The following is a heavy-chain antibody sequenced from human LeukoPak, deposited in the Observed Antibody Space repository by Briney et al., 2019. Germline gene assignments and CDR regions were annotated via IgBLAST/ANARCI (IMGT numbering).Heavy chain of an antibody. CDR3: AREGHYDILTGYSPVEYYFYYMDV. D-gene: IGHD3-9*01. V-gene: IGHV3-30*04. J-gene: IGHJ6*03. CDR2: ISSDGVEK. CDR1: GFTFSNYG. Sequence: GRSLRLSCEASGFTFSNYGIHWVRQTPGKGLEWVAAISSDGVEKHYADSVKGRFTISRDNSKSTLYLQMNSLRAEDTALCYCAREGHYDILTGYSPVEYYFYYMDVWGKGTTVTVSS.